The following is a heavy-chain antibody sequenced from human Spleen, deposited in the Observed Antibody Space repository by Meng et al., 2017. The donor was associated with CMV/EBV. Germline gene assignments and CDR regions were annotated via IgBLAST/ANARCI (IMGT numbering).Heavy chain of an antibody. Sequence: GSFDNYVINWVRQAPGQGLEWMGGITPFHGSADYAQRFQRRFTISRTQSRTTVYMDLRSLRSEDTAVYYCVREAWTPRSGRLYYFDLWGQGTLVTVSS. CDR3: VREAWTPRSGRLYYFDL. V-gene: IGHV1-69*05. J-gene: IGHJ4*02. CDR2: ITPFHGSA. CDR1: GSFDNYV. D-gene: IGHD3/OR15-3a*01.